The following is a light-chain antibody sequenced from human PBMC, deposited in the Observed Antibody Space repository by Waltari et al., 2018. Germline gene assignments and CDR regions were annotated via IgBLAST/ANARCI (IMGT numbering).Light chain of an antibody. CDR1: SPNLRTTP. J-gene: IGLJ2*01. CDR3: AAWDDSLNGLV. Sequence: QPVLTQPPSAPATPGQKVVIPCSGGSPNLRTTPINWYQELPGAAPKLLIYVNNQRPSGVPDRFSGSKSGTSASLVVSGLQSDDEAEYYCAAWDDSLNGLVFGGGTKLTVL. CDR2: VNN. V-gene: IGLV1-44*01.